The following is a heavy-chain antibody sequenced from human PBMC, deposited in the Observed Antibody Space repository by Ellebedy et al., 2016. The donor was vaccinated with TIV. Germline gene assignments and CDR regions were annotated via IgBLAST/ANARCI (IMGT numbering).Heavy chain of an antibody. V-gene: IGHV3-66*01. Sequence: PGGSLRLSCAASGFTVSSNYISWVLQAPGRGLDWVSVIYSGGSTYYADSVKGRFTVSRDNSKNTLYLQMTSLRAEDTAVYYCASTHDDYGGNWAFDYWGQGTLVTVSS. J-gene: IGHJ4*02. CDR3: ASTHDDYGGNWAFDY. CDR2: IYSGGST. CDR1: GFTVSSNY. D-gene: IGHD4-23*01.